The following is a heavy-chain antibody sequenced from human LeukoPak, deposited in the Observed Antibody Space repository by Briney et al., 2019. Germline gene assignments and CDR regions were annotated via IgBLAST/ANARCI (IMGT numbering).Heavy chain of an antibody. J-gene: IGHJ4*02. CDR2: MNPNSGAT. CDR1: GYTFTSYD. D-gene: IGHD3-16*02. CDR3: ARAPRSRGFDY. Sequence: ASVKVSCKASGYTFTSYDFNWLRQATGQVPEWMGWMNPNSGATGYAQKFQGRVTMTRSASINTAYMELSNLRSEDTAVYYCARAPRSRGFDYWGQGTLVTVSS. V-gene: IGHV1-8*01.